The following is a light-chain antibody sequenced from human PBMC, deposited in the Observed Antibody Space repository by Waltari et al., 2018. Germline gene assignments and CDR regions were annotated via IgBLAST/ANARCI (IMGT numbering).Light chain of an antibody. J-gene: IGLJ3*02. Sequence: QSALTQPASVSGSPGQSITISCSGTDSDVGAYDFVSWYQQHPGKAPHLIIYEVSNRPSGISNRFSASKSGNTASLTISGLRSEDEVDYYCAAWDDSLSGRVFGGGTKVTVL. CDR3: AAWDDSLSGRV. CDR2: EVS. V-gene: IGLV2-14*01. CDR1: DSDVGAYDF.